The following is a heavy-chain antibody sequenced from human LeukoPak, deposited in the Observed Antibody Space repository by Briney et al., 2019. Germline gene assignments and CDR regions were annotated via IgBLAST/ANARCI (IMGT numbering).Heavy chain of an antibody. V-gene: IGHV3-33*01. CDR3: ARSYRSAWYYFDY. Sequence: GGSLRLSCAASGFTFSSYGMHWVRQAPGKGLEWVTVTWYDGSNKFYADSVKGRFTISRDNSKNTLYLQMNSLRAEDTAVYYCARSYRSAWYYFDYWGQGTLVTVSS. J-gene: IGHJ4*02. CDR2: TWYDGSNK. D-gene: IGHD6-19*01. CDR1: GFTFSSYG.